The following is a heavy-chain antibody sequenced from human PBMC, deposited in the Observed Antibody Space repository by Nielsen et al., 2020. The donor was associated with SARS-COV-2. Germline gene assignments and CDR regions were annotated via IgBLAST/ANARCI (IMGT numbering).Heavy chain of an antibody. J-gene: IGHJ5*02. CDR3: ATESFGELLSWFDP. Sequence: ASVKVSCKASGYTFTSYYMHWVRQAPGQGLEWMGWINPNSGGTNYAQKFQGWVTMTRDTSISTAYMELSSLRSEDTAVYYCATESFGELLSWFDPWGQGTLVTVSS. CDR1: GYTFTSYY. D-gene: IGHD3-10*01. V-gene: IGHV1-2*04. CDR2: INPNSGGT.